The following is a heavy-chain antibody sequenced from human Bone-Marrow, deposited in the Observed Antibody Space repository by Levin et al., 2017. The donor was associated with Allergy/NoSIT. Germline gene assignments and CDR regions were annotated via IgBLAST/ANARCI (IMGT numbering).Heavy chain of an antibody. D-gene: IGHD1-20*01. J-gene: IGHJ2*01. CDR3: ARGCQTWYNWNPFCDWYFDL. Sequence: ASVKVSCKASGYTFTGYYMHWVRQAPGQGLEWMGWINPNSGGTNYAQKFQGRVTMTRDTSISTAYMELSRLRSDDTAVYYCARGCQTWYNWNPFCDWYFDLWGRGTLVTVSS. CDR2: INPNSGGT. V-gene: IGHV1-2*02. CDR1: GYTFTGYY.